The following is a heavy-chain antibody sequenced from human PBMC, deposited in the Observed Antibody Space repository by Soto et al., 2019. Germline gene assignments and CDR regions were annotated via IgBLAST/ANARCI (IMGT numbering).Heavy chain of an antibody. CDR2: IYYSGST. Sequence: QVQLQESGPGLVKPSETLSLTCTVSGGSISRYYWSWIRQPPGKGLEWIGYIYYSGSTNYNPSLKSRVTISVDTSKNQFSLKLSSVTAADTAVYYCARVNVAAAADYWGQGTLVTVSS. CDR3: ARVNVAAAADY. D-gene: IGHD6-13*01. CDR1: GGSISRYY. V-gene: IGHV4-59*01. J-gene: IGHJ4*02.